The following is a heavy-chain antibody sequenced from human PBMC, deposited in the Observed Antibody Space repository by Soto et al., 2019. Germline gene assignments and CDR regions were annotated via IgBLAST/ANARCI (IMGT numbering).Heavy chain of an antibody. CDR2: ISGSGGST. Sequence: PGGSLRLSCAASGFTFSSYAMSWVRQAPGKGLEWVSAISGSGGSTYYADSVKGRFTISRDNSKNTLYLQMNSLRAEDTAVYYCAKDSVPKYYGSARPTFADWGQGTQVTVSS. CDR1: GFTFSSYA. V-gene: IGHV3-23*01. D-gene: IGHD3-10*01. J-gene: IGHJ4*02. CDR3: AKDSVPKYYGSARPTFAD.